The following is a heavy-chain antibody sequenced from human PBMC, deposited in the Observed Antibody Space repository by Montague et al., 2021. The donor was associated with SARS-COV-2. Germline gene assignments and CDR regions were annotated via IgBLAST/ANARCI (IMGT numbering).Heavy chain of an antibody. CDR2: IYPGDSDT. V-gene: IGHV5-51*01. CDR1: GYSFTSYW. J-gene: IGHJ4*02. Sequence: QSVAEVKTPGESLKISCKGSGYSFTSYWIGWVRQMPGKGLEWMGIIYPGDSDTRYSPSFQGQVTISADKSITTAYLQWSSLKASDTAMYYCARHGSVTGTSLAHWGQGTLVTVSS. CDR3: ARHGSVTGTSLAH. D-gene: IGHD6-19*01.